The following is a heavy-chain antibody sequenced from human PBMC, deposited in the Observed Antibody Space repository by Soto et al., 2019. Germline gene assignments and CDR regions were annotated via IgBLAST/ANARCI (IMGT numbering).Heavy chain of an antibody. CDR1: GYTFTNYG. Sequence: QVQLVQSGAEVKKPGASVKVSCRASGYTFTNYGISWVRQAPGQGLEWMGWISAYNGNTNYAQKLQGRVTMTTDTSMRTAYMELRSLRCDDTAVYYCARENQYYDILTGYCNDYWGQGTLVTVSS. CDR2: ISAYNGNT. V-gene: IGHV1-18*01. CDR3: ARENQYYDILTGYCNDY. J-gene: IGHJ4*02. D-gene: IGHD3-9*01.